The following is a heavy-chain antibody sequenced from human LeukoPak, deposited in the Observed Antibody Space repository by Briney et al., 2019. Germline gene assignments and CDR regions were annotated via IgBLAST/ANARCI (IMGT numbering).Heavy chain of an antibody. D-gene: IGHD5-12*01. CDR1: GGSISIGSYY. Sequence: SQTLSLTCTVSGGSISIGSYYWSWIRQPAGKGLEWIGRIYTGGSTNYNPTLKRPFTISVDTTKNQVSLKLRSVTAADTAVYYCARTTEGYAGGPGYSYYYYMDVWGKGTTVTISS. CDR2: IYTGGST. J-gene: IGHJ6*03. V-gene: IGHV4-61*02. CDR3: ARTTEGYAGGPGYSYYYYMDV.